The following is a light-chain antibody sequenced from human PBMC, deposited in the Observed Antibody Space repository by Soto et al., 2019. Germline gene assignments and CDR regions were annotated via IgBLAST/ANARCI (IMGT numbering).Light chain of an antibody. CDR2: YAS. J-gene: IGKJ5*01. CDR1: QSVRNN. Sequence: EIMMTQSPATLSVSPGESATLSCRASQSVRNNLAWYQHKPGQAPRLLIYYASTRATGIPARFSGSGSGTEFTLTISSLQSEDFALYYCQQYNYWPPITFGQGTRLEIK. V-gene: IGKV3-15*01. CDR3: QQYNYWPPIT.